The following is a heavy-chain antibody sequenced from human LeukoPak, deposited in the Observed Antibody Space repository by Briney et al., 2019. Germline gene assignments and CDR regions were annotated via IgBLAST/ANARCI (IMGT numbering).Heavy chain of an antibody. D-gene: IGHD5-18*01. CDR1: GGSFSDYS. J-gene: IGHJ4*02. Sequence: SETLSLTCAVYGGSFSDYSWSWIRQPPGKGLEWIGEINHSGSTNYNPSLKSRVTISVDTSKNQFSLRLSSVTAADTAVYYCARGRKYTSGYRVTELGSGYSDYWGQGTLVTVSS. V-gene: IGHV4-34*01. CDR2: INHSGST. CDR3: ARGRKYTSGYRVTELGSGYSDY.